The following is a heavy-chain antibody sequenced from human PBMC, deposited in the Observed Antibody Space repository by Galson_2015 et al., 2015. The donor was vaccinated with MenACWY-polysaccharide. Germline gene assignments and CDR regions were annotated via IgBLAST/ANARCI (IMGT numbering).Heavy chain of an antibody. D-gene: IGHD6-13*01. CDR3: ARDRWGIAAGDYYYYGMDV. J-gene: IGHJ6*02. CDR2: IKQDGSEK. CDR1: GFTFSSSW. Sequence: CAASGFTFSSSWMTWVRQAPGKGLEWVANIKQDGSEKYYVDSVKGRFTISRDNAKNSLYLQMNSLRADDTAVYYCARDRWGIAAGDYYYYGMDVWGQGTTVTVSS. V-gene: IGHV3-7*01.